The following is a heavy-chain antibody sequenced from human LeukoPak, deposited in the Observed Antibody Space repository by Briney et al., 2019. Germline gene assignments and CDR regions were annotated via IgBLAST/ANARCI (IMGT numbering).Heavy chain of an antibody. Sequence: PSETLSLTCTVSGGSIISGSYYWSWIRQPAGKGLEWIGRIYTSGSTNYNPSLKSRVTISVDTSKNQFSLKLSSVTAADTAVYYCARSAVVVPAALAYFDYWGQGILVTVSS. CDR3: ARSAVVVPAALAYFDY. J-gene: IGHJ4*02. V-gene: IGHV4-61*02. CDR2: IYTSGST. D-gene: IGHD2-2*01. CDR1: GGSIISGSYY.